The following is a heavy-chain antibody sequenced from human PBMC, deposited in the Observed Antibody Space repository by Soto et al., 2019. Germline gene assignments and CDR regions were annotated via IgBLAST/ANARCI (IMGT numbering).Heavy chain of an antibody. Sequence: SETLSLTCAVYGGSFSGYYWSWIRQPPGKGLEWIGEINHSGSTNYNPSLKSRVTISVDTSKNQFSLKLNSVTAADPAVYYCAQRGPRYSYGRGSYYYYGMDVWGQGTTVTVSS. CDR2: INHSGST. J-gene: IGHJ6*02. CDR3: AQRGPRYSYGRGSYYYYGMDV. CDR1: GGSFSGYY. D-gene: IGHD5-18*01. V-gene: IGHV4-34*01.